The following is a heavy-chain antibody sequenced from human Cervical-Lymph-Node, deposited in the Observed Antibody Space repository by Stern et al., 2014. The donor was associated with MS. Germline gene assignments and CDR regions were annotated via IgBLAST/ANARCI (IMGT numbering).Heavy chain of an antibody. V-gene: IGHV2-70*01. Sequence: ESGPSLVKPTQTLTLTCTFSGFSLSTTGMCLSWIRQPPRKALEWLALLDWDGDKYYSTALKTRLTISKDTSKNQVVLTMTNMAPLDTATYFCVRAREGYYFDYWGQGIPVTVSS. J-gene: IGHJ4*02. CDR3: VRAREGYYFDY. CDR2: LDWDGDK. CDR1: GFSLSTTGMC. D-gene: IGHD2-21*01.